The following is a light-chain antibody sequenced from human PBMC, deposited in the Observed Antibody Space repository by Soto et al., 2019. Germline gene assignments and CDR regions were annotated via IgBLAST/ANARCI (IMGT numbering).Light chain of an antibody. J-gene: IGKJ1*01. Sequence: DIQMTQSPSTLSASVGDRVTITCRASQSISSWLAWYQQKPGKAPKLLIYKASSLESGVTSRFSGSGSWTDFTLTISSLQPDDGATYYCQQYNSYSWTFGKGTKVEIK. V-gene: IGKV1-5*03. CDR3: QQYNSYSWT. CDR2: KAS. CDR1: QSISSW.